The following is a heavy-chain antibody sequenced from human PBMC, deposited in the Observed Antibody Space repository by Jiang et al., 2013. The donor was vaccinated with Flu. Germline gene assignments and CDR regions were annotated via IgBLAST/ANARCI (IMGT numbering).Heavy chain of an antibody. Sequence: SYYWSWIRPAPHGKGLEWIGYIYYSGSTNYNPSLKSRVTISVDTSKNQFSLKLSSVTAADTAVYYCARMGRRGYDLDYWGQGTLVTVSS. J-gene: IGHJ4*02. CDR2: IYYSGST. CDR3: ARMGRRGYDLDY. V-gene: IGHV4-59*01. CDR1: SYY. D-gene: IGHD5-12*01.